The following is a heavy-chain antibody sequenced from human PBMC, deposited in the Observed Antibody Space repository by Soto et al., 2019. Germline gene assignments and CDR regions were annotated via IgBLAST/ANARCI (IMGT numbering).Heavy chain of an antibody. V-gene: IGHV4-4*02. D-gene: IGHD7-27*01. CDR1: GVSIVSSNW. CDR2: IYHSGRT. Sequence: LSLTCAVSGVSIVSSNWWTWVRQPPGKGLEWIGEIYHSGRTKYNPSLKSRVTISVDTSKNQFSLILSSVTAADTAVYYCATCQLGQYYYAMDVWGQGTTVTVSS. J-gene: IGHJ6*02. CDR3: ATCQLGQYYYAMDV.